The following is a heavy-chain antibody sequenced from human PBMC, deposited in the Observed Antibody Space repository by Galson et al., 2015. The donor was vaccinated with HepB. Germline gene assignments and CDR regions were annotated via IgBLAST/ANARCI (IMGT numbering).Heavy chain of an antibody. CDR2: IKNKIDGGTT. Sequence: SLRLSCAASGFTFSNAWMTWVRQAPGKGLECVGLIKNKIDGGTTDYAAPVKGRFTISRDDSKNTLYLQMNSLKTEDTAVYYCCRINDRDAFDVWGQGTMVTVSS. D-gene: IGHD2-15*01. V-gene: IGHV3-15*01. J-gene: IGHJ3*01. CDR3: CRINDRDAFDV. CDR1: GFTFSNAW.